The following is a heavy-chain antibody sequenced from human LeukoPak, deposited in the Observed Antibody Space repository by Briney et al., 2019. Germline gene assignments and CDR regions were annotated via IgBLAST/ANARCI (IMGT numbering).Heavy chain of an antibody. D-gene: IGHD1-1*01. CDR2: ISPYNGAT. CDR3: ARDSDWNVDY. CDR1: GYTFTTYG. Sequence: ASVKVSCKASGYTFTTYGITWIREAPGQGLEWLGWISPYNGATEYAQNLQDRVSMTTDTSTNTAYIEVRSLKSDDTAVYYCARDSDWNVDYWGQGTLVTVSS. J-gene: IGHJ4*02. V-gene: IGHV1-18*01.